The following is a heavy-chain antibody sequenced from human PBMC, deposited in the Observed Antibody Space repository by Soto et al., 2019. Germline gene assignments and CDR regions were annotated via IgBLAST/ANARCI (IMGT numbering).Heavy chain of an antibody. J-gene: IGHJ4*02. CDR2: INSDGSST. CDR1: GFTLSSYW. Sequence: EAQLVESGGGLVQPGGSLRLSCAASGFTLSSYWMHWVRQAPGKGLVWVSRINSDGSSTSYADSVKGRFTISRDNVRNTLYLQMNGLRAEDTAVYYCARGWDSGSYRTDYFDYWGQGTLVTVSS. CDR3: ARGWDSGSYRTDYFDY. D-gene: IGHD1-26*01. V-gene: IGHV3-74*01.